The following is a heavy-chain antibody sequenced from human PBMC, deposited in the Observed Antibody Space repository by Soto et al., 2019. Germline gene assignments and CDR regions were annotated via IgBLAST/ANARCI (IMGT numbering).Heavy chain of an antibody. CDR2: VSASGLNT. J-gene: IGHJ4*02. Sequence: EVQLLESGGKLVQPGGSLTLSCAASGFTFSTYAMAWVRQAPGKGLEWVSGVSASGLNTDYADPVKGRFYISRDNSKDTVSLPMNSRRAGDTALYYCAKDGPRRTSGCFFEYGGQGTPVSVSS. V-gene: IGHV3-23*01. D-gene: IGHD3-16*01. CDR3: AKDGPRRTSGCFFEY. CDR1: GFTFSTYA.